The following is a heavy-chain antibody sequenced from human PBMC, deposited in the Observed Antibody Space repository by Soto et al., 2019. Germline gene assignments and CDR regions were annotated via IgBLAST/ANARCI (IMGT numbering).Heavy chain of an antibody. V-gene: IGHV1-69*01. J-gene: IGHJ4*02. CDR1: GGTFSTYA. CDR3: ARASPNTSDRYCTSSSCYIPLH. Sequence: QVQLVQSGAEVKKPGSSVKVSCKASGGTFSTYAFSWVRQAPGQGLEWMGGIIPIFDTANYAQKFQARVTITADESTSTAYMELSSLRSEDTAVYYCARASPNTSDRYCTSSSCYIPLHWGQGTQVTVSS. CDR2: IIPIFDTA. D-gene: IGHD2-2*02.